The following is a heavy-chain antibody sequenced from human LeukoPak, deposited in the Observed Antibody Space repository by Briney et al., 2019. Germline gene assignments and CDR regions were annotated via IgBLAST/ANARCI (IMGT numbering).Heavy chain of an antibody. CDR1: GYTFTVYY. J-gene: IGHJ3*02. V-gene: IGHV1-2*02. CDR2: INPNSGGT. Sequence: ASVRVSCTASGYTFTVYYMHWVRQAPGQGLEWMGWINPNSGGTIYAQKFQGRVTLTRDTSTSTAYMELSSLRSDDTAVYYCARVASTTRRHDAFHIWGQGTMVTISS. CDR3: ARVASTTRRHDAFHI. D-gene: IGHD1-1*01.